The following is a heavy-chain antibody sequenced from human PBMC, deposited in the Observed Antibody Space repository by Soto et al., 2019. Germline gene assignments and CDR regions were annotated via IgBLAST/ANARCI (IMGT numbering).Heavy chain of an antibody. V-gene: IGHV1-46*01. J-gene: IGHJ3*02. D-gene: IGHD4-17*01. Sequence: ASVKVSCKASGYTFTSYYMHWVRQAPGQGLEWMGIINPSGGSTSYAQKFQGRVTMTRDTSTSTVYMELSSLRSEDTAVYYCARGRGLVTTFWGAFDIWGQGTMVTVSS. CDR3: ARGRGLVTTFWGAFDI. CDR1: GYTFTSYY. CDR2: INPSGGST.